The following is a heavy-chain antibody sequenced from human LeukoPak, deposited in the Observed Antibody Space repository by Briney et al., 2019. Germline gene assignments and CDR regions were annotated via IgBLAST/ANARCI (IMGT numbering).Heavy chain of an antibody. CDR2: ISSSGDTI. CDR1: GFPFSDYY. D-gene: IGHD5-12*01. Sequence: GGSLRLSCAVSGFPFSDYYMTWIRQTPGKGLEWISHISSSGDTIYYADSVKGRFTVSRDNAKNTLYLQMNSLRVEDTAIYYCARDKKGTVKIVASMPRKYYYYMDVWGKGTTVTVSS. V-gene: IGHV3-11*04. CDR3: ARDKKGTVKIVASMPRKYYYYMDV. J-gene: IGHJ6*03.